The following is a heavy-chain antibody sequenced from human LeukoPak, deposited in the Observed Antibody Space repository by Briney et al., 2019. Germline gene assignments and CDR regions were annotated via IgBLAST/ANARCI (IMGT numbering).Heavy chain of an antibody. CDR3: ARHAYSGYDPFDY. Sequence: ASVKVSCKTSGYTFSSYYIHWVRQAPGQELEWVGVINCSGGTATYAQKFQGRVTMTRDTSTRTVYMELSSLRSEDTAVYHCARHAYSGYDPFDYWGQGTLVTVSS. CDR1: GYTFSSYY. V-gene: IGHV1-46*01. J-gene: IGHJ4*02. D-gene: IGHD5-12*01. CDR2: INCSGGTA.